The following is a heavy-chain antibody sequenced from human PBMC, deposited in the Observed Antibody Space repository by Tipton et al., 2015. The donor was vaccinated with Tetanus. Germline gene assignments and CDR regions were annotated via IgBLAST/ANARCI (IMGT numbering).Heavy chain of an antibody. Sequence: TLSLTCTVSGGSVRSGRYYWNWIRQPPGKGLEWIGYISYSGSTNSNYSLKSRITISQDTSKNQFSLKLTSVTAADTAVYYCARANYDFPKKGPFDSWGQGTLVTVSS. CDR2: ISYSGST. CDR1: GGSVRSGRYY. J-gene: IGHJ4*02. D-gene: IGHD3-3*01. CDR3: ARANYDFPKKGPFDS. V-gene: IGHV4-61*01.